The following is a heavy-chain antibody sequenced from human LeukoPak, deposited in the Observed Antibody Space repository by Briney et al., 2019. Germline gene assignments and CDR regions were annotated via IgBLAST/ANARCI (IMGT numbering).Heavy chain of an antibody. Sequence: PSESLSLTCAVYGGSFSGLYLNWIRQPPGKGLEWIGEINNRGKTNYHPSLKSRLTGSVDTSKTQSSLTLTPVTAADTAMYYCGGRPLGGSTPHDSWGQGTLVTVSS. V-gene: IGHV4-34*01. D-gene: IGHD2-2*01. CDR3: GGRPLGGSTPHDS. J-gene: IGHJ4*02. CDR1: GGSFSGLY. CDR2: INNRGKT.